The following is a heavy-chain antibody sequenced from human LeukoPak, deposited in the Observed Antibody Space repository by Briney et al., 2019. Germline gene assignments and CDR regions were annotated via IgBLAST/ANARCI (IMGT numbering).Heavy chain of an antibody. CDR1: GGTFSSYA. CDR3: AAEGATFLAVFGPIPPHIDI. D-gene: IGHD1-26*01. CDR2: IIPLFGTA. Sequence: WASVKVSCKASGGTFSSYAISWVRQAPGQGLECMGGIIPLFGTANYAQKFQGRVTITADKSTSTAYMELSSLRSEDTAVYYCAAEGATFLAVFGPIPPHIDIWGQGTMVTVSS. V-gene: IGHV1-69*06. J-gene: IGHJ3*02.